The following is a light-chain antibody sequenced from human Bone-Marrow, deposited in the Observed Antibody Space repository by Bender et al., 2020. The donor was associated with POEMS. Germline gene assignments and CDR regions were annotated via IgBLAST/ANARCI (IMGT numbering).Light chain of an antibody. Sequence: QSALTQPASVSGSPGQSITISCTGTPTDVGNYNLVSWYQQHPGKAPKVIVYEVRKRPSGVSDRFSGSKSGSTASLAISGLRPEDEADYYCAAWDGSLGGLFGGGTKLTVL. CDR1: PTDVGNYNL. J-gene: IGLJ3*02. CDR3: AAWDGSLGGL. CDR2: EVR. V-gene: IGLV2-14*02.